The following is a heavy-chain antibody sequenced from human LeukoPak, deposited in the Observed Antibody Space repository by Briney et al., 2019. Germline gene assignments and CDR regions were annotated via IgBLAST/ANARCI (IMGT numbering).Heavy chain of an antibody. CDR2: IRFDGSNN. J-gene: IGHJ4*02. D-gene: IGHD6-6*01. CDR1: GFTFNSYG. V-gene: IGHV3-30*02. Sequence: GGSLRLSCAASGFTFNSYGIHWVRQAPGKGLEWVAFIRFDGSNNYYADSVRGRFTISRDISKNTLYLQMNSLTTEDTSIYYCASVLDYWGQGILVTVSS. CDR3: ASVLDY.